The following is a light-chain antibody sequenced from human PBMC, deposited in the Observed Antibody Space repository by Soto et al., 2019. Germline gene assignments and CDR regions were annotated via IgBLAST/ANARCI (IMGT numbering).Light chain of an antibody. Sequence: DIQMTQSPSSLSASVGDRVTITCRAKQTIRSYLNWFQQKPRNAPKLLIYSASNLQSGVPSRFRGSGSGTDITLTINSLLPEDFATYYCQQSYSTPLTFGGGTKVEIK. V-gene: IGKV1-39*01. CDR1: QTIRSY. J-gene: IGKJ4*01. CDR2: SAS. CDR3: QQSYSTPLT.